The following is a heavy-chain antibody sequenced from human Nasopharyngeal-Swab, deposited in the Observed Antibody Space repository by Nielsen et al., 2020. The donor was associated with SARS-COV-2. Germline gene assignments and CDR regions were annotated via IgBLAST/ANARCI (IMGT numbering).Heavy chain of an antibody. CDR3: ARAPVLRYFDWLKDYYGMDV. D-gene: IGHD3-9*01. CDR2: IYYSGST. J-gene: IGHJ6*02. Sequence: LRLSCTVSGGSISSGGYYWSWIRQHPGKGLEWIGYIYYSGSTYYNPSLKSRVTISVDTSKNQFSLKLSSVTAADTAVYYCARAPVLRYFDWLKDYYGMDVWGQGTTVTVSS. CDR1: GGSISSGGYY. V-gene: IGHV4-31*03.